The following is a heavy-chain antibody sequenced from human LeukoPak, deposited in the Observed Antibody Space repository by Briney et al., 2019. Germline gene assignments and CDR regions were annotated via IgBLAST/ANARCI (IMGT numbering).Heavy chain of an antibody. CDR1: GFTFSSHS. Sequence: GGSLRLSCAASGFTFSSHSMNWVRQTPGKGLEWVSYISSGSSARYYADSVKGRFTISRDDARNSLYLQMNSLRAEDTAVYYCARLSGSRLPGYWGQGTLVTVSS. CDR2: ISSGSSAR. D-gene: IGHD3-3*01. CDR3: ARLSGSRLPGY. V-gene: IGHV3-48*01. J-gene: IGHJ4*02.